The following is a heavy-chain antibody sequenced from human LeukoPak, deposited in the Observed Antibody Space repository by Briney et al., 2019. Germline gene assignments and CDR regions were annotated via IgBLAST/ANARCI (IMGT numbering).Heavy chain of an antibody. CDR1: GFTVSNNY. CDR3: VYSSAWLFFDH. V-gene: IGHV3-53*01. Sequence: GGSLRLSCAASGFTVSNNYMTWVRQAPGKGLEWVSVIYRGGITYYADSVKGRFTISRDNSKNTLELQMNSLRAEDTAVYYCVYSSAWLFFDHWGQGTLVTVSS. D-gene: IGHD6-19*01. CDR2: IYRGGIT. J-gene: IGHJ4*02.